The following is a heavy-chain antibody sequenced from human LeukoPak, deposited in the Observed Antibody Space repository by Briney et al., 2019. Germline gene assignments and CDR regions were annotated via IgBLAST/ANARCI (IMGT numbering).Heavy chain of an antibody. D-gene: IGHD4-17*01. CDR3: ARDLFAPDYGDYVNYYYGMDV. J-gene: IGHJ6*04. Sequence: GGSLRLPCAASGVTFSSYGMHWVRQAPGKGLEWVAVIWYDGSNKYYADSVKGRFTISRDNSKNTLYLQMNSLRAEDTAVYYCARDLFAPDYGDYVNYYYGMDVWGKGTTVTVSS. CDR1: GVTFSSYG. CDR2: IWYDGSNK. V-gene: IGHV3-33*01.